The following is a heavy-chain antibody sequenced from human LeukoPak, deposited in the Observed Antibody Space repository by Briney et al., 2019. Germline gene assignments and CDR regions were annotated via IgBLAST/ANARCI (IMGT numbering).Heavy chain of an antibody. D-gene: IGHD1-26*01. CDR2: ISRSGGST. Sequence: GGSLRLSCSASGFTFGTYTMHWIRQAPGKGLEYVSAISRSGGSTYYADSVKDRFTISRDNSKNTLYLQMNSLRAEDTAVYYCAKRPMAGSGSSPNRHFDYWGQGTLVTVSS. CDR3: AKRPMAGSGSSPNRHFDY. CDR1: GFTFGTYT. V-gene: IGHV3-64*04. J-gene: IGHJ4*02.